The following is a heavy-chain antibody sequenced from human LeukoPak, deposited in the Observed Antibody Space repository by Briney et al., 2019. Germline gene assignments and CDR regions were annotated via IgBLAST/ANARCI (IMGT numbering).Heavy chain of an antibody. V-gene: IGHV3-7*04. CDR2: IKQDGSEK. Sequence: PGGSLRLSCAASGFTFSSYWMSWVRQAPGKGLEWVANIKQDGSEKYYVDSVKGRFTISRDNAKNSLYLQMNSLRAEDTAVYYCARAGWLRFWGYDYWGQGTLVTVSS. CDR3: ARAGWLRFWGYDY. CDR1: GFTFSSYW. J-gene: IGHJ4*02. D-gene: IGHD5-12*01.